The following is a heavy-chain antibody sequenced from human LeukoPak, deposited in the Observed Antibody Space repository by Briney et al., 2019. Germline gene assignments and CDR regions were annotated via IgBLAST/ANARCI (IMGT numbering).Heavy chain of an antibody. CDR2: IYYSGST. CDR1: GGSISSSTYY. CDR3: ARRELLSTPDAFDI. V-gene: IGHV4-39*01. D-gene: IGHD3-10*01. J-gene: IGHJ3*02. Sequence: PSDTLSLTCTVSGGSISSSTYYRGWIRQPPGKGLEWIGSIYYSGSTYYNPSLKSRVTISVDTSKNQFSLKVSSVTAADTAVYYCARRELLSTPDAFDIWGQGTMVTVSS.